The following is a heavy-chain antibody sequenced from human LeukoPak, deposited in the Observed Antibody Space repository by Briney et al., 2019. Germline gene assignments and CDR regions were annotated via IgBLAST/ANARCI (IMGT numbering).Heavy chain of an antibody. V-gene: IGHV3-48*04. J-gene: IGHJ4*02. CDR3: ARVEGLIDY. CDR1: GFPFRFYS. Sequence: GGSLTLSRSASGFPFRFYSVNGVGEPRGKTMEWVSYISSSGTTKYYAASVKGRFTTSRDNAKNSLYLQMIILRAEDTALYYCARVEGLIDYWGQGTLVTVSS. D-gene: IGHD2-21*01. CDR2: ISSSGTTK.